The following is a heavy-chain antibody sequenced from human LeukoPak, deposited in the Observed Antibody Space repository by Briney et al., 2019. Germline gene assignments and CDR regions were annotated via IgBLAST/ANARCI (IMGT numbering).Heavy chain of an antibody. CDR1: GYTFTNYA. V-gene: IGHV7-4-1*02. D-gene: IGHD2-15*01. CDR2: IDTNTGHP. Sequence: ASVKVSGMASGYTFTNYAMNWVRQAPGQGLEWMGWIDTNTGHPTYAQGFTGRFVFSLDTSVSTAYLQISSLRGEDTAVYYCARLYSYYFDYWGQGTLVTVSS. CDR3: ARLYSYYFDY. J-gene: IGHJ4*02.